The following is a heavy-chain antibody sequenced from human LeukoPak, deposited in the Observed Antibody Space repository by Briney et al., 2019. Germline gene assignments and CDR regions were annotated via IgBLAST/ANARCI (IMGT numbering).Heavy chain of an antibody. V-gene: IGHV1-2*02. Sequence: ASVKVSCKASGYTFTDYFMHWVRQAPGQGLEWMGWINPNSGGTNYAQRFQGRVTMTRDTSISTVYMELSRLTSDDTAVYYCARKAFGAFDIWGQGTMVTVSS. CDR3: ARKAFGAFDI. CDR2: INPNSGGT. D-gene: IGHD3-3*01. CDR1: GYTFTDYF. J-gene: IGHJ3*02.